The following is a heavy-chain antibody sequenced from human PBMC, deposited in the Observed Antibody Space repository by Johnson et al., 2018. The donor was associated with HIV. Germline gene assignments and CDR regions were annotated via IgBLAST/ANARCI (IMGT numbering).Heavy chain of an antibody. CDR1: GFTFDDYA. CDR3: ARGGAYCGGDCYHAFDI. D-gene: IGHD2-21*02. J-gene: IGHJ3*02. Sequence: VQLVESGGGLVQPGRSLRLSCAASGFTFDDYAMHWVRQAPGKGLEWVSGISWNSGSIGYADSVKGRFTISRDNAKNSLYVQMNSLRAEDTALYYCARGGAYCGGDCYHAFDIWGQGTMVTVSS. V-gene: IGHV3-9*01. CDR2: ISWNSGSI.